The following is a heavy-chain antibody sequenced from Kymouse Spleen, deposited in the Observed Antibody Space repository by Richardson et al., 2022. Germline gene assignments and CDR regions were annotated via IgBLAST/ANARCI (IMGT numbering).Heavy chain of an antibody. D-gene: IGHD5-12*01. CDR3: ARGAIVATIGGFFDY. V-gene: IGHV4-34*01. J-gene: IGHJ4*02. CDR2: INHSGST. CDR1: GGSFSGYY. Sequence: QVQLQQWGAGLLKPSETLSLTCAVYGGSFSGYYWSWIRQPPGKGLEWIGEINHSGSTNYNPSLKSRVTISVDTSKNQFSLKLSSVTAADTAVYYCARGAIVATIGGFFDYWGQGTLVTVSS.